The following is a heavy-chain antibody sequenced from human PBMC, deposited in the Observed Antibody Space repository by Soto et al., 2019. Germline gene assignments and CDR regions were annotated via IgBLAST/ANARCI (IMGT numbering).Heavy chain of an antibody. CDR1: GYTFTSYG. CDR2: ISAYNGNT. CDR3: VRDMYPRDYDILTGYYLGFDY. J-gene: IGHJ4*02. Sequence: QVQLVQSGAEVKKPGASVKVSCKASGYTFTSYGISWVRQAPGQGLEWMGWISAYNGNTNYAQKLQGRVTMTTDTSTSTAYMELRSLRSDDTAVYYCVRDMYPRDYDILTGYYLGFDYWGQGTLVTVSS. D-gene: IGHD3-9*01. V-gene: IGHV1-18*01.